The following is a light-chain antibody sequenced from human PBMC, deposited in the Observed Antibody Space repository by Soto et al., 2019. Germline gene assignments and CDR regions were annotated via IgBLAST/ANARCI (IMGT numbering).Light chain of an antibody. CDR3: SSYTTSTTVV. V-gene: IGLV2-14*01. CDR2: QVS. J-gene: IGLJ2*01. CDR1: SSDVGNYNY. Sequence: QSALTQPASVSGSPGQSITISCTGTSSDVGNYNYVSWYQQHPGKAPKLMIYQVSNRTSGVSNRFSGSKSGNTAFLTISGVQAEDEADYYCSSYTTSTTVVFGGGTKVTVL.